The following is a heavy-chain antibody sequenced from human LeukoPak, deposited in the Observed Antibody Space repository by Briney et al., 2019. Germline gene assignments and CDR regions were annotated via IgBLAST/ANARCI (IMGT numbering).Heavy chain of an antibody. V-gene: IGHV4-59*08. D-gene: IGHD2-2*01. CDR1: GGSISSYY. J-gene: IGHJ6*03. CDR2: IYYSGSS. CDR3: ARSIVVVPAAMQGYYYYYMDV. Sequence: SDTLSLTCTVCGGSISSYYWSWLRQPPGKGLEGIGYIYYSGSSNYTPSLKSRVTISVDTSKNQFSLKLSSVTAADTAVYYCARSIVVVPAAMQGYYYYYMDVWGKGTTVAVSS.